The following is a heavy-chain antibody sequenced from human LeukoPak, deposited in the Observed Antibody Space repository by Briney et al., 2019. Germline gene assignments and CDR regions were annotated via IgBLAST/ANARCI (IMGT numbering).Heavy chain of an antibody. J-gene: IGHJ3*02. D-gene: IGHD4-17*01. V-gene: IGHV3-48*01. CDR1: GFTFSSYS. Sequence: PGGSLRLSCAASGFTFSSYSMNWVRQAPGKGLEWVSYISSSSSTIYYADSVKGRFTISRDNAKNSLYLQMNSLRAEDTAVYYCARAYAMDAFDIWGQGTMVTVSS. CDR3: ARAYAMDAFDI. CDR2: ISSSSSTI.